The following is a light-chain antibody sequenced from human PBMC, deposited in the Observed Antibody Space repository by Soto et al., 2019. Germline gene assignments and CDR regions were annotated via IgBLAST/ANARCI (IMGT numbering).Light chain of an antibody. Sequence: QSALTQPASVSGSPGQSITISCTGTSSDVGGYNYVSWNQQHPGKAPKLIIYDVNNRPSGVSNRFSESKTGNTASLTTSGEQGEDYAAYYCSYYSCCSTWVFCGVTKLTVL. CDR2: DVN. V-gene: IGLV2-14*01. J-gene: IGLJ3*02. CDR3: SYYSCCSTWV. CDR1: SSDVGGYNY.